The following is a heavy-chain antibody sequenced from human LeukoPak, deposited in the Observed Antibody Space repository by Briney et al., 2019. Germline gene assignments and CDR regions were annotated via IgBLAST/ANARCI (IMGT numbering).Heavy chain of an antibody. Sequence: GESLKISCTSSGYSFTSYWIGWVRQMPGKGLECMGIIYPGDSDTRYSPSFQGQVTISADKSISTAYLQWSSLKASDTAMYYCARRGGSYFGWFDPWGQGTLVTVSS. CDR1: GYSFTSYW. J-gene: IGHJ5*02. CDR3: ARRGGSYFGWFDP. V-gene: IGHV5-51*01. D-gene: IGHD1-26*01. CDR2: IYPGDSDT.